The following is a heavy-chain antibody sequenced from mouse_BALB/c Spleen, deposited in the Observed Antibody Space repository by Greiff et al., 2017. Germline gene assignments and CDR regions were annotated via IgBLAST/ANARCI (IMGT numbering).Heavy chain of an antibody. CDR2: ISYSGST. V-gene: IGHV3-2*02. CDR3: AREDGWFAY. CDR1: GYSITSDYA. J-gene: IGHJ3*01. Sequence: EVKLMESGPGLVKPSQSLSLTCTVTGYSITSDYAWNWIRQFPGNKLEWMGYISYSGSTSYNPSLKSRISITRDTSKNQFFLQLNSVTTEDTATYYCAREDGWFAYWGQGTLVTVSA.